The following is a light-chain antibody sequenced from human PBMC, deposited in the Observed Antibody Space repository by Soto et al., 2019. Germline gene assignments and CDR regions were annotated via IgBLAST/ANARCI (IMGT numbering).Light chain of an antibody. V-gene: IGKV3-20*01. CDR3: QHYGSSFT. Sequence: EIVLTQSPGTLSLSPGERATLSCRASQSVSSSYLAWYQQKPGQAPRLLIYGASTRATGIPDNFSGSGSGTDFPLTISRLEPEDFAVYYCQHYGSSFTFGQGTKLEIK. CDR1: QSVSSSY. J-gene: IGKJ2*01. CDR2: GAS.